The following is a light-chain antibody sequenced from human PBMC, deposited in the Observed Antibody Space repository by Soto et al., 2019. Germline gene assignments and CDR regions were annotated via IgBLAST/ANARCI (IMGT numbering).Light chain of an antibody. J-gene: IGKJ1*01. V-gene: IGKV3-20*01. Sequence: EIVLTQSPGTLSLSPGERATLSCRASQSVNSNYLAWYQQKPGQAPRLLIYGASSRATGIPDRFSGSGSGTDFTLTISRLEAEDFAVFFCQHYDSSPPSFGQGTKVDIK. CDR1: QSVNSNY. CDR3: QHYDSSPPS. CDR2: GAS.